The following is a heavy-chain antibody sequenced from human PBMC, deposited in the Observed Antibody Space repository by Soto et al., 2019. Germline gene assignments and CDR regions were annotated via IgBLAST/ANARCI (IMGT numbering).Heavy chain of an antibody. Sequence: QMQLVQSGPEVKKPGTSVKVSFKASGFTFTSSAVQWVRQARGQRRGWIVWIVVGSGKTNYAQKFQERVTITRDMSTSTAYMELSSLRSEDTAVYYCAADRSSGYYPYYYYYGMDVWGQGTKVTVS. CDR3: AADRSSGYYPYYYYYGMDV. CDR2: IVVGSGKT. J-gene: IGHJ6*02. D-gene: IGHD3-22*01. V-gene: IGHV1-58*01. CDR1: GFTFTSSA.